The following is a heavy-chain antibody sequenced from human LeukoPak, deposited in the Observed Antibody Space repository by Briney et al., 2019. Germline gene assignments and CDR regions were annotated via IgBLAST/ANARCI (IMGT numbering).Heavy chain of an antibody. CDR3: ARDGRAVAGPFDP. CDR2: IIHIFGKA. Sequence: SVKVSCKASGGTFSSYAISWVRQAPGQGLEWMGGIIHIFGKANYAQRCQGRVTITTDESTSTAYMELSSLRSEDTAVYYCARDGRAVAGPFDPWGQGALVTVSS. CDR1: GGTFSSYA. V-gene: IGHV1-69*05. D-gene: IGHD6-19*01. J-gene: IGHJ5*02.